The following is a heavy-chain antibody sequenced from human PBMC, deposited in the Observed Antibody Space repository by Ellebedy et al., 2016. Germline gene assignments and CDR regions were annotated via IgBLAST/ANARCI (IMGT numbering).Heavy chain of an antibody. J-gene: IGHJ5*02. D-gene: IGHD3-10*01. CDR1: GFTFDDYA. CDR3: AKGFYYGSGSYHSGFDP. CDR2: ISWNSGSI. Sequence: GGSLRLSXAASGFTFDDYAMHWVRQAPGKGLEWVSGISWNSGSIGYADSVKGRFTISRDNAKNSLYLQMNSLRAEDTALYYCAKGFYYGSGSYHSGFDPWGQGTLVTVSS. V-gene: IGHV3-9*01.